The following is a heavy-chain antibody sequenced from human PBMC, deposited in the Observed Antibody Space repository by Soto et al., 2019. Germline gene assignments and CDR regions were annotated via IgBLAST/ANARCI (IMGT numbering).Heavy chain of an antibody. Sequence: GGSLRLSCAASGFTFSTYAMSWVRQAPGKGLEWVSAISGSGGSTYYADSVKGRFTISRDNSKNTLYLQMNSLRAEDTAVYYCAKDPTTRFKDYYYYMDVWGKGTTVTVSS. J-gene: IGHJ6*03. CDR2: ISGSGGST. CDR3: AKDPTTRFKDYYYYMDV. V-gene: IGHV3-23*01. D-gene: IGHD3-3*01. CDR1: GFTFSTYA.